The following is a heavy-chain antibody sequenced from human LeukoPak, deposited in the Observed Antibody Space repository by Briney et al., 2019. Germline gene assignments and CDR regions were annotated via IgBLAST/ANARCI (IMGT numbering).Heavy chain of an antibody. Sequence: PGGSLRLSCAASGFTFSNAWMNWVRQAPGKGLEWVSRIKSKTDGGTTDYAAPVKGRFTISRDDSKNTLYLQMNSLKTEDTAVYYCTTDFPVDIVVVPAPFDYWGQGTLVTVSS. CDR1: GFTFSNAW. J-gene: IGHJ4*02. CDR3: TTDFPVDIVVVPAPFDY. D-gene: IGHD2-2*01. V-gene: IGHV3-15*07. CDR2: IKSKTDGGTT.